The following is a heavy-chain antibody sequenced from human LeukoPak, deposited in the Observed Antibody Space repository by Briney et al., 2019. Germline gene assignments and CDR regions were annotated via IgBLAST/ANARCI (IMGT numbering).Heavy chain of an antibody. V-gene: IGHV4-39*01. J-gene: IGHJ4*02. Sequence: PSETLSLTCTVSGGSISSSSYYWGWIRQPPGKGLEWIGSIYYSGSTYYNPSLKSRVTISVDTSKNQFSLKLSSVTAADTAVYYCARQADGYWGQGTLVTVSS. CDR2: IYYSGST. CDR3: ARQADGY. CDR1: GGSISSSSYY.